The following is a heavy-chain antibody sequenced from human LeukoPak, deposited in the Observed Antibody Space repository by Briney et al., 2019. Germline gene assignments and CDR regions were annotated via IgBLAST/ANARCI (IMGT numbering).Heavy chain of an antibody. CDR1: GFNFSSYE. J-gene: IGHJ4*02. CDR3: AKDDGWLSTY. Sequence: GGSLRLSCAASGFNFSSYEMNWVRQAPGKGLEWVSYISPTGSAIYYADSVKGRFTISRDNAKNSLYLQMSSLRAEDTAVYYCAKDDGWLSTYWGQGTLVTVSS. V-gene: IGHV3-48*03. D-gene: IGHD5-18*01. CDR2: ISPTGSAI.